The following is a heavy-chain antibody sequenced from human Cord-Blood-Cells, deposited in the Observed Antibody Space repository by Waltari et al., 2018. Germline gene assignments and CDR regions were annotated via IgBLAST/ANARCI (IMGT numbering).Heavy chain of an antibody. CDR3: ARLKYSSRSFDY. J-gene: IGHJ4*02. D-gene: IGHD6-13*01. Sequence: QVQLQESGPGLVKPSETLSLTCAVSGYSISSGYYWGWIRQPPGKGLEWIGSIYHSGSTYDNPSLKSRVTISVDTSKNQFSLKLSSVTAADTAVYYCARLKYSSRSFDYWGQGTLVTVSS. V-gene: IGHV4-38-2*01. CDR2: IYHSGST. CDR1: GYSISSGYY.